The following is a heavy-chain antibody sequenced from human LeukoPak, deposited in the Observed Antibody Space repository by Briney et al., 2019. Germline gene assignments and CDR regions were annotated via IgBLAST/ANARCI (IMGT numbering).Heavy chain of an antibody. V-gene: IGHV5-51*01. CDR2: IYPGDSDT. CDR1: GYSFTTYG. Sequence: GESLKISCQGFGYSFTTYGINWVRQMPGKGLEWMGIIYPGDSDTRYSPSFQGQVTISADKSISTAYLQWGSLKASDTAMYCCARLADDYGWERSFDIWGQGTMVTVSS. J-gene: IGHJ3*02. D-gene: IGHD3-10*01. CDR3: ARLADDYGWERSFDI.